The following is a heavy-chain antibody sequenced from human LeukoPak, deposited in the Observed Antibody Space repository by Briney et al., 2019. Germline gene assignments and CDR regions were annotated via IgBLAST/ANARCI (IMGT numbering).Heavy chain of an antibody. CDR3: ARVPEYGAGGFFGDC. CDR2: INKDGSEG. CDR1: GFTFSNYW. Sequence: GGSLRPSCAVSGFTFSNYWMNWVRQAPGKGLEWVANINKDGSEGYYIDSVKGRFTISRDNAKNSLYLQINSLRAEDTAVYYCARVPEYGAGGFFGDCWGQGTLVTVSS. J-gene: IGHJ4*02. V-gene: IGHV3-7*01. D-gene: IGHD4-17*01.